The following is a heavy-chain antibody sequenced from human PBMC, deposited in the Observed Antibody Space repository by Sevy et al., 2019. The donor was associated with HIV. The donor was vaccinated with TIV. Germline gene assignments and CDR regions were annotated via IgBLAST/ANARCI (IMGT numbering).Heavy chain of an antibody. CDR1: GYTFTNYY. V-gene: IGHV1-46*03. D-gene: IGHD5-12*01. CDR2: INPSGGST. CDR3: ARDRYSGYGFDY. Sequence: ASVKVSRKASGYTFTNYYIHWVRQAPGQGLEWMGIINPSGGSTTYAQKFQGRVTMTRDTSTSTVYMQLSSLRSEDTAVYYCARDRYSGYGFDYWGQGTLVTVSS. J-gene: IGHJ4*02.